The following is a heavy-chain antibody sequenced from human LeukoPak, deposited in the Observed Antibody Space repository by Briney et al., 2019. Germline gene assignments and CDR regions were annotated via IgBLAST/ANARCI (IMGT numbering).Heavy chain of an antibody. CDR2: IRHDGSNK. D-gene: IGHD6-6*01. V-gene: IGHV3-30*02. CDR1: GFTFSNYA. Sequence: PGGSLRLSCAASGFTFSNYAMHWVRQAPGKGLEWVAFIRHDGSNKYYADSVKGRFTISRDNSKNTLYLQMNSLRAEDTAVYYCAKDRLEGSDFDYWGQGTLVTVSS. CDR3: AKDRLEGSDFDY. J-gene: IGHJ4*02.